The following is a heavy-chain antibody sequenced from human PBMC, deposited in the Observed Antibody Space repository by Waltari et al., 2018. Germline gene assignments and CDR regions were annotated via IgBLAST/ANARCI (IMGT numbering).Heavy chain of an antibody. D-gene: IGHD6-6*01. V-gene: IGHV4-34*01. J-gene: IGHJ3*02. Sequence: QVQLQQWGAGLLKPSETLSLTCAVYGGSFSGYYWSWIRQPPGKGLEWIGEINHSGSTNYNPSLKSRVTISVDTSKNQFSLKLSSVTAADTAVYYCASDYSSYDAIDIWGQGTMVTVSS. CDR3: ASDYSSYDAIDI. CDR2: INHSGST. CDR1: GGSFSGYY.